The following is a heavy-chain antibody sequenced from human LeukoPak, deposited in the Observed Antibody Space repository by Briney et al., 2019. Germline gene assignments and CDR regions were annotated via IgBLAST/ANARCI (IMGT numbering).Heavy chain of an antibody. CDR2: ISNSGDST. J-gene: IGHJ4*02. CDR3: ATPPTVTTWVFDQ. Sequence: GGSLRLPCAASGFTFSSYAMNGVRQAPGKGLEWVSSISNSGDSTYYADSVKGRFTISRDNSKNTLFLQMNSLRAEDTAVYYCATPPTVTTWVFDQWGQGTLVTVSS. V-gene: IGHV3-23*01. D-gene: IGHD4-17*01. CDR1: GFTFSSYA.